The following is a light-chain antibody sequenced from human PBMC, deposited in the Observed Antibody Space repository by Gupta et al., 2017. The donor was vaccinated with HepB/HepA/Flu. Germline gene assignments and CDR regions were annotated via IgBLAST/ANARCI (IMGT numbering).Light chain of an antibody. V-gene: IGKV1-33*01. CDR3: QYYGKLPYT. J-gene: IGKJ2*01. Sequence: DIQMTQSPSSLSASVGDRVTITCQASQDINYYLIWYQHKPGKAPKLLIYDATNLETSVASRFTGSVTGTDCTLNISSLQPEEIATYSGQYYGKLPYTFGQRTKVEMK. CDR2: DAT. CDR1: QDINYY.